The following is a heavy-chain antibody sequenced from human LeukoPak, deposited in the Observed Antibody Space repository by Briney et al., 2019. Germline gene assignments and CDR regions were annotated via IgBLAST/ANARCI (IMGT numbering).Heavy chain of an antibody. CDR1: GGSISSYY. V-gene: IGHV4-59*01. CDR2: FYYSGGS. Sequence: SETLSLTCTVSGGSISSYYWSWIRQPPRKGLEWIGYFYYSGGSNYNPSLKSRVTISGDTSKNQFSLKLSSVTAADTAIYYCARVSPAVGAFDIWGRGTMVTVSS. J-gene: IGHJ3*02. D-gene: IGHD6-13*01. CDR3: ARVSPAVGAFDI.